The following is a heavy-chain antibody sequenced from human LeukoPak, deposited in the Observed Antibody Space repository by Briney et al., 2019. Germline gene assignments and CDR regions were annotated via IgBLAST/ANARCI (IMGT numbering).Heavy chain of an antibody. D-gene: IGHD3-22*01. J-gene: IGHJ4*02. Sequence: GGSLRLSCAAPGFTFSSNWVHWVRQAPGKGLVWVSRINEDGSTTNYADSVKGRFTISRDNAKNSLYLQMNSLRAEDTALYYCAKAFYYYYDSSGFDYWGQGTLVTVSS. V-gene: IGHV3-74*01. CDR2: INEDGSTT. CDR3: AKAFYYYYDSSGFDY. CDR1: GFTFSSNW.